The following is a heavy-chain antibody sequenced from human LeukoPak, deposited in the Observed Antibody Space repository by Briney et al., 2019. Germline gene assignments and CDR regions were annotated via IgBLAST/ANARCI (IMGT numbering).Heavy chain of an antibody. Sequence: SETLSLTCAVYGGSFSVYYWGWIRQPPGKGLEWIGSIYYSGSTYYNPSLKSRVTISVDTSKNQFSLKLSSVTAADTAVYYCARRSSGATRYYFDYWGQGTLVTVSS. V-gene: IGHV4-39*01. D-gene: IGHD1-26*01. CDR1: GGSFSVYY. CDR2: IYYSGST. J-gene: IGHJ4*02. CDR3: ARRSSGATRYYFDY.